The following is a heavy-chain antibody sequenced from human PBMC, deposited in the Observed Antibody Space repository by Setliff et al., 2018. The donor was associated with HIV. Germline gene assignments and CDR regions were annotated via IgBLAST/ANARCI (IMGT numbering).Heavy chain of an antibody. Sequence: SETLSLTCAVSGYSISSGFYWNWIRQSPGKGLEWIGEIYHSGSANYNPSLKSRVIISIDKSKNKFSLKVSSVTAADTAVYYCARILVAAAGTGFDPWGQGILVTVSS. V-gene: IGHV4-38-2*01. D-gene: IGHD6-13*01. CDR2: IYHSGSA. CDR3: ARILVAAAGTGFDP. J-gene: IGHJ5*02. CDR1: GYSISSGFY.